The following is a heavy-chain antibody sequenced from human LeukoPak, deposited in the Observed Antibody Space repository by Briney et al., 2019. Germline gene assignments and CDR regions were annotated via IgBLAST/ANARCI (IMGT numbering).Heavy chain of an antibody. J-gene: IGHJ6*03. CDR3: ARERRITIFGVDYMDV. D-gene: IGHD3-3*01. V-gene: IGHV3-11*04. CDR1: GFTFSDYY. CDR2: ISSSSSTI. Sequence: GGSLRLSCAASGFTFSDYYMSWIRQAPGKGLEWVSYISSSSSTIYYADSVKGRFTISRDNAKNSLYLQMNSLRAEDTAVYYCARERRITIFGVDYMDVWGKGTTVTVSS.